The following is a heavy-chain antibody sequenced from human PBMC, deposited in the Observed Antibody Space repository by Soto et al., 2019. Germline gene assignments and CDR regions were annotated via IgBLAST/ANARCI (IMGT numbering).Heavy chain of an antibody. V-gene: IGHV3-64*01. CDR2: ISSNGGST. CDR1: GFTFSSYA. CDR3: ARGGIVVVPAAMDY. J-gene: IGHJ4*02. D-gene: IGHD2-2*01. Sequence: EVQLVESGGGLVQPGGSLRLSCAASGFTFSSYAMHWVRQAPGKGLEYVSAISSNGGSTYYANSVKGRFTISRDNSKNTVYLQMGSLRAEDMAVYYCARGGIVVVPAAMDYWGQGTLVTVSS.